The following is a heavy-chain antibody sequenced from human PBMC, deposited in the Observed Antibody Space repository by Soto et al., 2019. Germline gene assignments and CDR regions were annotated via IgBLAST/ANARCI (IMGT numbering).Heavy chain of an antibody. Sequence: GGSLRLSCAASGFTFDDYAMHWVRQAPGRGLEWVSGLSWNSGSVGYADSVKGRFTISRDNAKNSLYLQMNSLRAEDTALYYCVKDRSVYCTGATCERREYFYYYGMDVWGQGTTVTVYS. CDR1: GFTFDDYA. J-gene: IGHJ6*02. CDR2: LSWNSGSV. CDR3: VKDRSVYCTGATCERREYFYYYGMDV. D-gene: IGHD2-8*02. V-gene: IGHV3-9*01.